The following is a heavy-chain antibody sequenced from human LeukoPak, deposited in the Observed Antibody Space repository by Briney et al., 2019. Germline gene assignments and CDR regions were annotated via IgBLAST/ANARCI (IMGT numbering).Heavy chain of an antibody. CDR3: ASESVPVWQRRYYDILTGHLGGLDY. CDR1: GFTVSSNY. V-gene: IGHV3-53*01. J-gene: IGHJ4*02. D-gene: IGHD3-9*01. Sequence: PGGSLRLSCAASGFTVSSNYMSWVRQAPGKGLEWVSVIYSGGSTYYADSVKGRFTISRDNSKNTLYLQMNSLRAEDTAVYYCASESVPVWQRRYYDILTGHLGGLDYWGQGTLVTVSS. CDR2: IYSGGST.